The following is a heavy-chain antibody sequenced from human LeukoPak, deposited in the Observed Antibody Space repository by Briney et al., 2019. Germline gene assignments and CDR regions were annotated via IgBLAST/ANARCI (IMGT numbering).Heavy chain of an antibody. CDR2: ISYDGSNK. D-gene: IGHD6-19*01. V-gene: IGHV3-30*18. CDR1: GFTFSSYG. CDR3: AKDRGSGWYVGSNWFDP. Sequence: GGSLRLSCAASGFTFSSYGMHWVRQAPGKGLEWVAVISYDGSNKYYADSVKGRFTISRDNSKNTLYLQMNSLRAEDTAVYYCAKDRGSGWYVGSNWFDPWGQGTLVTVSS. J-gene: IGHJ5*02.